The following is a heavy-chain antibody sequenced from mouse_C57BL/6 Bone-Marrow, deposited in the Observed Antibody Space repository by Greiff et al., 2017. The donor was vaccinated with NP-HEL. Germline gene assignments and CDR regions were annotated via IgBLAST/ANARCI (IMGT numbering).Heavy chain of an antibody. CDR2: ISDGGSYT. D-gene: IGHD1-1*01. J-gene: IGHJ2*01. CDR3: ARAFTTLFDY. V-gene: IGHV5-4*03. Sequence: EVNVVESGGGLVKPGGSLKLSCAASGFTFSSYAMSWVRQTPEKRLEWVATISDGGSYTYYPDNVKGRFTISRDNAKNNLYLQMSHLKSEDTAMYYCARAFTTLFDYWGQGTTLTVSS. CDR1: GFTFSSYA.